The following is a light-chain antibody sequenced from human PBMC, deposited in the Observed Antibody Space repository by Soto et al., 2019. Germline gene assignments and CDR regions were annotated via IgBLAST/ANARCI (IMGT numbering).Light chain of an antibody. Sequence: DIQMTQSPSTLSAYVGDTVTITCRASQSISTWLAWYQQKPGKAPDLLISDVSSLESGVPSRFSGRGSGTEFALTISSLQTDDFATYYCQQYSSFSTTFGQGTKVEIK. J-gene: IGKJ1*01. CDR3: QQYSSFSTT. CDR2: DVS. CDR1: QSISTW. V-gene: IGKV1-5*01.